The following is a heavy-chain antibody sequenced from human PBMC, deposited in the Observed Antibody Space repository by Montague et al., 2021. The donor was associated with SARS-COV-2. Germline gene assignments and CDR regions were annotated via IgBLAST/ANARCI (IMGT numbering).Heavy chain of an antibody. CDR2: IYYSGST. D-gene: IGHD3-22*01. CDR3: ARSPEPMITLIITSLNWYFDL. Sequence: TLSLTCTVSGGSISSGGYCWSWIRQHPGKGLEWIGYIYYSGSTYYNPSLESRVTISVDTSKNQFSLKMSSVTAADTAVYYCARSPEPMITLIITSLNWYFDLWGRGTLVTVSS. J-gene: IGHJ2*01. CDR1: GGSISSGGYC. V-gene: IGHV4-31*03.